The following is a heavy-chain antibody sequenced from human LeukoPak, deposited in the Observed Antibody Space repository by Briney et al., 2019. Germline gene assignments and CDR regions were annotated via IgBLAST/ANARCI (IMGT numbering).Heavy chain of an antibody. CDR2: INSDGSSI. V-gene: IGHV3-74*01. CDR1: GFTFSTYW. CDR3: AKVPYYYGSGSYYGNYFDY. D-gene: IGHD3-10*01. J-gene: IGHJ4*02. Sequence: GGSLRLSCAASGFTFSTYWMHWVRQAPGKGLVWVSRINSDGSSISFADSVKGRFTISRDNAKNSLYLQMNSLRAEDTALYYCAKVPYYYGSGSYYGNYFDYWGQGTLVTVSS.